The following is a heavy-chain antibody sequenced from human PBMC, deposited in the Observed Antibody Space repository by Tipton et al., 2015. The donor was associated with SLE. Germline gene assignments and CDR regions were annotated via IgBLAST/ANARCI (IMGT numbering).Heavy chain of an antibody. Sequence: SLRLSCAASGFSFTSYAMSWVRQVPGKGLEWVSGISGSGGSTYYADSVKGRFTISRDNSMNTVYLQMNRLRAEDTAVFYCAKGYCSSTSCSYYFDYWGQGTLVTVSS. D-gene: IGHD2-2*01. CDR2: ISGSGGST. CDR1: GFSFTSYA. J-gene: IGHJ4*02. V-gene: IGHV3-23*01. CDR3: AKGYCSSTSCSYYFDY.